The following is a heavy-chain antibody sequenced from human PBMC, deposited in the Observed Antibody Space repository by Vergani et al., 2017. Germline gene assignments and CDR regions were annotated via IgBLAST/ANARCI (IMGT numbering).Heavy chain of an antibody. Sequence: EVQLLESGGGLVQPGGSLRLSCAASGFTFSSYAMSWVRQAPGKGLEWVSAISGSGGSTYYADSVKGRFTISRDNSKNTLYLQMNSLRAEATAVYYCAKDTGDVRDYYYYGMDVWGQGTTVTVSS. J-gene: IGHJ6*02. CDR1: GFTFSSYA. V-gene: IGHV3-23*01. D-gene: IGHD2-8*01. CDR3: AKDTGDVRDYYYYGMDV. CDR2: ISGSGGST.